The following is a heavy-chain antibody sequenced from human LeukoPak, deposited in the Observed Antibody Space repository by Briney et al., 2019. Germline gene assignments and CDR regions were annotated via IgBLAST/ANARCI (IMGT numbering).Heavy chain of an antibody. CDR3: ARETPDAYCFDH. D-gene: IGHD1-14*01. Sequence: GASVKVSCKASGYTFTAYHLHWVRQPPAQGLEWVGILYSSGDTRIHAHNFQGRVTMTRDTSTSTLYIDLSSLGSDDTAVYYCARETPDAYCFDHWGQGTLVTVSS. V-gene: IGHV1-46*01. CDR2: LYSSGDTR. J-gene: IGHJ4*02. CDR1: GYTFTAYH.